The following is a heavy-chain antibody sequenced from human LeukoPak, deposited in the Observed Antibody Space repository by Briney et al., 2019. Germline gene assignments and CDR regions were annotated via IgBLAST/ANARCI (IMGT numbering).Heavy chain of an antibody. D-gene: IGHD2-8*01. J-gene: IGHJ6*03. CDR1: GGSFSGYY. Sequence: SETLSLTCAVYGGSFSGYYWSWIRQPPGKGLGWIGEINHSGSTNYNPSLKSRVTISVDTSKNQFSLKLSSVTAADTAVYYCARGLLGYCTNGVCPNYYYMDVWGKGTTVTVSS. V-gene: IGHV4-34*01. CDR3: ARGLLGYCTNGVCPNYYYMDV. CDR2: INHSGST.